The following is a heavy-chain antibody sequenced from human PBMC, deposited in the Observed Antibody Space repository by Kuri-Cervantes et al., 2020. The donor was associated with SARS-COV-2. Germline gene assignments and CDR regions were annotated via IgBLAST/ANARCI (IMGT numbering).Heavy chain of an antibody. V-gene: IGHV1-69*10. CDR2: IIPILGTP. CDR3: ATTKYSSSWY. CDR1: GGTFSSYA. D-gene: IGHD6-13*01. J-gene: IGHJ4*02. Sequence: SVKVSCKASGGTFSSYAVSWVRQAPGQGLEWMGGIIPILGTPNYAQKFQGRVTMTRDTSISTAYMELSRLRSDDTAVYYCATTKYSSSWYWGQGTLVTVSS.